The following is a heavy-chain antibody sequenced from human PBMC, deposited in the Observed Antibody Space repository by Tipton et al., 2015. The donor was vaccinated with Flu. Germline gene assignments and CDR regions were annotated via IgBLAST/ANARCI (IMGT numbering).Heavy chain of an antibody. V-gene: IGHV4-59*01. Sequence: LRLSCTVSGDSLGSYFWSWIRQPPGKGLEWIGYIFYSGNTNQNPSLKSRVTISLDTSKNQFSLKLSSVTAADTAVYYCARVRSSSWAGAFDDWGQGTLVTVSS. CDR2: IFYSGNT. D-gene: IGHD6-13*01. CDR1: GDSLGSYF. CDR3: ARVRSSSWAGAFDD. J-gene: IGHJ4*02.